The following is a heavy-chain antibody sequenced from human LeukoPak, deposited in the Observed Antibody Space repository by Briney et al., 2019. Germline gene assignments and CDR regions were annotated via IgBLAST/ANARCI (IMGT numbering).Heavy chain of an antibody. J-gene: IGHJ4*02. CDR1: GITVSSNY. D-gene: IGHD3-9*01. Sequence: GGSLRLSCAASGITVSSNYMSWVRQAPAKGLEWVSVIHSGGSAYYADSVKGRFTISRDSSKNTVYLQMNSLRAEDTAVYYCAKDRIHYDILTGYVDYWGQGTLVTVSS. V-gene: IGHV3-53*01. CDR2: IHSGGSA. CDR3: AKDRIHYDILTGYVDY.